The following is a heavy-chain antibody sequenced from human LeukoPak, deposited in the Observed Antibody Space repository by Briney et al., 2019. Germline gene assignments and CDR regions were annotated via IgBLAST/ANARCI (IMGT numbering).Heavy chain of an antibody. V-gene: IGHV4-4*07. CDR3: ARDTSSGWYYFDY. Sequence: NPSETLSLTCTVSGGSISSYYWSWIRQPAGKGLEWIGRMYISGSTNYNPSLKSRVTMSVDTSKNQFSLKLSSATAADTAVYYCARDTSSGWYYFDYWGQGTLVTVSS. D-gene: IGHD6-19*01. CDR2: MYISGST. J-gene: IGHJ4*02. CDR1: GGSISSYY.